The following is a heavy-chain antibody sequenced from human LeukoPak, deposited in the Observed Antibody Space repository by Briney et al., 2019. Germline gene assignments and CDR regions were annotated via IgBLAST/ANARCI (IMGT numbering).Heavy chain of an antibody. CDR1: GYTLTELS. V-gene: IGHV1-24*01. CDR2: FDPEDGET. Sequence: GASVKVSCKVSGYTLTELSMHWVRQAPGKGLEWMGGFDPEDGETIYAQKFQGRVTMTEDTSTDTAYMELSSLRSEDTAVYYCATEGYCTNGVCYAPFDYWGQGTLVTVSS. D-gene: IGHD2-8*01. CDR3: ATEGYCTNGVCYAPFDY. J-gene: IGHJ4*02.